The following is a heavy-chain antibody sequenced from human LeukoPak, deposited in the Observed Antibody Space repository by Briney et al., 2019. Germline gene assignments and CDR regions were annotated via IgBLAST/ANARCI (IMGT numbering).Heavy chain of an antibody. V-gene: IGHV4-61*01. CDR1: GGSVSSGLYY. CDR3: ARGSYDSSGYYYLGYYYYGMDV. CDR2: IYYSGST. J-gene: IGHJ6*02. D-gene: IGHD3-22*01. Sequence: SETLSLTCTVSGGSVSSGLYYWSWIRQPPGKGLEWIGYIYYSGSTNYNPSLKSRVTISVDTSKNQFSLKLSSVTAADTAVYYCARGSYDSSGYYYLGYYYYGMDVGGQGTTVTVPS.